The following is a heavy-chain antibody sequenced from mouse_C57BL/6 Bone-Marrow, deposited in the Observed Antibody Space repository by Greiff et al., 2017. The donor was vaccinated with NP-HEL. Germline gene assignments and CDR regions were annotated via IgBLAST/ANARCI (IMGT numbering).Heavy chain of an antibody. CDR2: INPSTGGT. CDR1: GYSFTGYY. Sequence: VQLQQSGPELVKPGASVKISCKASGYSFTGYYMNWVKQSPEKSLEWIGEINPSTGGTNYNQKFKAKATLTVDKSSSTAYMQLKSLTSEDSAVYYCARSDCACAWYFDVWGTGTTVTVSA. V-gene: IGHV1-42*01. CDR3: ARSDCACAWYFDV. J-gene: IGHJ1*03.